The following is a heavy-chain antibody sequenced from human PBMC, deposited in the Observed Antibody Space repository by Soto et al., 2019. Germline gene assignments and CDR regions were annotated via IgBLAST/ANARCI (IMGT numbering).Heavy chain of an antibody. CDR2: INPDNGNT. V-gene: IGHV1-3*01. Sequence: ASVKVSCKASGYTFTRYTMNWVRQAPGQRLEWMGWINPDNGNTKSSQKFQDRVIITRDTSASTAYMDLSSLRSEDTAVYYCARGIATGQLDPWGQGTLVTISS. CDR3: ARGIATGQLDP. CDR1: GYTFTRYT. J-gene: IGHJ5*02. D-gene: IGHD2-15*01.